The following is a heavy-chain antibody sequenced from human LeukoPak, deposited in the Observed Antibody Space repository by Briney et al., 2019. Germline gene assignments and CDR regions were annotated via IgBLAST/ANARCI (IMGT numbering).Heavy chain of an antibody. CDR1: GFTFSSYG. V-gene: IGHV3-30*03. D-gene: IGHD2-2*01. CDR3: ARALVPAARAYGMDV. CDR2: ISYDGSNK. J-gene: IGHJ6*02. Sequence: GRSLRLSCAASGFTFSSYGMHWVRQAPGKGLEWVAVISYDGSNKYYADSVKGRFTISRDNAKNSLYLQMNSLRAEDTAVYYCARALVPAARAYGMDVWGQGTTVTVSS.